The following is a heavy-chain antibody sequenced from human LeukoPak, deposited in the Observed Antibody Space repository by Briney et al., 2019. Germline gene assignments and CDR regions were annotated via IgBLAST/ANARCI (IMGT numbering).Heavy chain of an antibody. CDR1: GGSISTYF. CDR2: IYASGKT. Sequence: SETLSLTRTVSGGSISTYFWSWIRQPAGKGLEWIGRIYASGKTNYNPSLKSRVTMSVDTPKNQFSLKMSSVTAADTAVYYCARDLGYYDSSGYSDYWGQGTLVTVSS. V-gene: IGHV4-4*07. CDR3: ARDLGYYDSSGYSDY. J-gene: IGHJ4*02. D-gene: IGHD3-22*01.